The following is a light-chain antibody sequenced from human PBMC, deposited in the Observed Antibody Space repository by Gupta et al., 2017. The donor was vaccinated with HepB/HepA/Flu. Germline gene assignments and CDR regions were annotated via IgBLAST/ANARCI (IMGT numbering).Light chain of an antibody. V-gene: IGKV3-11*01. J-gene: IGKJ4*01. Sequence: EIVLTQSPDTLSLSPGERATLSCRASQSVSSYFAWYQQKPGQAPRLVIYEASSRAPGIPARFSGSGVGTDFTLTISNRDHDDSALYFCQWRSNGHPKGTFGGGTRVEIK. CDR2: EAS. CDR1: QSVSSY. CDR3: QWRSNGHPKGT.